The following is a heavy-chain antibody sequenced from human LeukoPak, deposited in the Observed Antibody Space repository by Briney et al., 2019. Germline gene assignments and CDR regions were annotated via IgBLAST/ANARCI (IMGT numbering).Heavy chain of an antibody. Sequence: GGSLRLSCEGSAFIFSGHWMNWVRQTPGKGLEWVASIKEDGSERQYVDSVKGRFSISRDNTKGSLFLQLNSLRAEDTAVYYCARYCSSTSCPRFATWYYGMDVWGQGTTVTVSS. CDR3: ARYCSSTSCPRFATWYYGMDV. CDR2: IKEDGSER. V-gene: IGHV3-7*03. J-gene: IGHJ6*02. D-gene: IGHD2-2*01. CDR1: AFIFSGHW.